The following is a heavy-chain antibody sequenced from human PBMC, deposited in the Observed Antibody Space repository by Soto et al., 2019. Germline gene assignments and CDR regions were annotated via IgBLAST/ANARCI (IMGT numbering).Heavy chain of an antibody. CDR2: IIPIFATA. Sequence: SVKVSCKASGGSFSSYIFTWVRQAPGQGLEWMGGIIPIFATANYAQKFQGRVTITADESTSTAYMELSSLTSEDTAVYYCARTPPRTTATAYYFDYWGQGSRVTVSS. V-gene: IGHV1-69*13. CDR1: GGSFSSYI. CDR3: ARTPPRTTATAYYFDY. J-gene: IGHJ4*02. D-gene: IGHD4-17*01.